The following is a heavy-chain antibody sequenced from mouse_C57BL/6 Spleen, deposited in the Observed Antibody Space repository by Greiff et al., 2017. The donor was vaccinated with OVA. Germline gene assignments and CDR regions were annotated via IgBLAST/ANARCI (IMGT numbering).Heavy chain of an antibody. CDR2: IHPNSGST. CDR3: ARRYSNYGYFDY. J-gene: IGHJ2*01. CDR1: GYTFTSYW. V-gene: IGHV1-64*01. Sequence: QVQLQQPGAELVKPGASVKLSCKASGYTFTSYWMHWVKQRPGQGLEWIGMIHPNSGSTNYNEKFKSKATLTVDKSSSTAYMQLSSRTSEDSAVYYCARRYSNYGYFDYWGQGTTLTVSS. D-gene: IGHD2-5*01.